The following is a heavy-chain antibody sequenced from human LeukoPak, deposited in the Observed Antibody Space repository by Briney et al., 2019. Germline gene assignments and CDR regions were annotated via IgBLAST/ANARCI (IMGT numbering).Heavy chain of an antibody. D-gene: IGHD2-2*01. Sequence: GASVKVSCKASGYTFTGHYMHWVRQAPGQGLEWMGWINPDGGGPRYVPKFQGRVTRTRDTSIATAYMELSSLTSDDTAVYYCARDTSGSNSFDNWGQGTLVTVSS. CDR1: GYTFTGHY. V-gene: IGHV1-2*02. J-gene: IGHJ4*02. CDR2: INPDGGGP. CDR3: ARDTSGSNSFDN.